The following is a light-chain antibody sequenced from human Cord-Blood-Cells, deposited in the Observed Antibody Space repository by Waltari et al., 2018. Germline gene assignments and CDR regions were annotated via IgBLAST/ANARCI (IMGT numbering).Light chain of an antibody. CDR1: SLRSYY. V-gene: IGLV3-19*01. CDR2: GKN. Sequence: SSELTQDPAVSVALGQTVRITCQGDSLRSYYASWYQQKPGQAPVLVIYGKNNRPSGIPDRVAGSSSGNTASLTITGAQVEDEADYYCNSRDSSGNHVVFGGGTKLTVL. CDR3: NSRDSSGNHVV. J-gene: IGLJ2*01.